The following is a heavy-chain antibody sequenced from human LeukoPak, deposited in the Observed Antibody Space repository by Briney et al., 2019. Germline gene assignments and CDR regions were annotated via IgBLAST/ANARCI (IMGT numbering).Heavy chain of an antibody. V-gene: IGHV3-7*02. Sequence: GESLKISCKGSGYSFTSYWIGWVRQMPGKGLEWVASVKKDGNQYSVDSVKGRFIISRDNARNSLSLQMSSLRVEDTAIYFCARGPDYGDRLDYFDYWGQGTLVTVSS. CDR2: VKKDGNQ. J-gene: IGHJ4*02. CDR1: GYSFTSYW. CDR3: ARGPDYGDRLDYFDY. D-gene: IGHD4-17*01.